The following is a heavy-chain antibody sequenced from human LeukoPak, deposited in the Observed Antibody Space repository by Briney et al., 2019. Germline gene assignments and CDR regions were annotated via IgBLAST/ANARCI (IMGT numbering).Heavy chain of an antibody. V-gene: IGHV4-39*01. CDR2: IYYSGST. CDR3: ARRRSNPNMVRGVVIFDY. CDR1: GGSISSGSYY. Sequence: SQTLSLTCTVSGGSISSGSYYWGWIRQPPGKGLEWIGSIYYSGSTYYNPSLKSRVTISVDTSKNQFSLKVSSVTAADTAVYYCARRRSNPNMVRGVVIFDYWGQGTLVTVSS. J-gene: IGHJ4*02. D-gene: IGHD3-10*01.